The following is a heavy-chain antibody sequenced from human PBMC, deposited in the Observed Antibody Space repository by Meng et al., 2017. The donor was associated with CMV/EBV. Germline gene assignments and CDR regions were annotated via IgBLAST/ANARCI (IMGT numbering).Heavy chain of an antibody. D-gene: IGHD4-17*01. CDR2: IRYDGSNK. J-gene: IGHJ4*02. CDR3: ARDGPYGDPLHY. CDR1: GFTFSSYG. Sequence: GGSLRLSCAASGFTFSSYGMHWVRQAPGKGLEWVAFIRYDGSNKYYADSVKGRFTISRDNSKNTLYLQMNSLRAEDTAVYYCARDGPYGDPLHYWGQGTLVTVSS. V-gene: IGHV3-30*02.